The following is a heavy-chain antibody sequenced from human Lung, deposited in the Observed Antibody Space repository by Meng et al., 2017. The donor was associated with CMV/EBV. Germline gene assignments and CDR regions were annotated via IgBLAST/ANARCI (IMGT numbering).Heavy chain of an antibody. CDR3: ARHAEDYYYSRDFSPSAH. CDR2: IIPMFGTT. V-gene: IGHV1-69*13. CDR1: GGTFSTYV. Sequence: SVKVSCKASGGTFSTYVFSWVRQAPGQGLEWLGRIIPMFGTTNYAQKFQGRLTIKADDSTGTAYMDLSSLSSEDTAVYYCARHAEDYYYSRDFSPSAHWGQGTLVTVSS. D-gene: IGHD3-22*01. J-gene: IGHJ4*02.